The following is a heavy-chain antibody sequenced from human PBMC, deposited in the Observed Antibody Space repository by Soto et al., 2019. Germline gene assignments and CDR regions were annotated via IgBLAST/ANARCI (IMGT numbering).Heavy chain of an antibody. CDR3: ATTTTEDYYYGMDV. CDR2: IYYSGST. J-gene: IGHJ6*02. CDR1: GGSISSYY. Sequence: PSETLSLTCTVSGGSISSYYWSWIRQPPGKGLEWIGYIYYSGSTNYNPSLKSRVTISVDTSKNQFSLKLSSVTAADTAVYYCATTTTEDYYYGMDVWGQGTTVTVSS. D-gene: IGHD4-4*01. V-gene: IGHV4-59*01.